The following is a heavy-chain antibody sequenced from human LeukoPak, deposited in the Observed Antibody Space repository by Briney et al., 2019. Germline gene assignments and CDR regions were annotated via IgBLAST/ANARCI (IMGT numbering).Heavy chain of an antibody. J-gene: IGHJ6*04. D-gene: IGHD3-10*01. CDR3: ARESITMVRGVTPYYYYYGMDV. CDR1: GFTFSSYE. V-gene: IGHV3-48*03. CDR2: ISSSGSTI. Sequence: PGGSLRLSCAASGFTFSSYEMNWVRQAPGKGLEWVSCISSSGSTIYYADSVKGRFTISRDNAKNSLYLQTNSLRAEDTAVYYCARESITMVRGVTPYYYYYGMDVWGKGTTVTVSS.